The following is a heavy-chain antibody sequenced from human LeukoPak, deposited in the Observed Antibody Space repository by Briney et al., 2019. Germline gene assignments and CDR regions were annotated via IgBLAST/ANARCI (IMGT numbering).Heavy chain of an antibody. J-gene: IGHJ4*02. Sequence: PGGSLRLSCAASGFTFSSFWMGWVGQAPGKGLEWVASIKFDESEKHHVDSVEGRFTISRDNAKSSLYLQMNSLRAEDTAVYFCSRVTTNGYFEYWGQGTLVTVSS. CDR3: SRVTTNGYFEY. CDR2: IKFDESEK. CDR1: GFTFSSFW. V-gene: IGHV3-7*04. D-gene: IGHD1-1*01.